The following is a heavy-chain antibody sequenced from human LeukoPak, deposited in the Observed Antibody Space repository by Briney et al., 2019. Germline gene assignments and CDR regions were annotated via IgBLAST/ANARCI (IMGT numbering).Heavy chain of an antibody. CDR3: ARVVYSSSWYPHY. J-gene: IGHJ4*02. Sequence: PSETLSLTCTVSGGSISSSNYYWGWIRRPPGKGLEWIGSINYSGSTYYNPSLKSRVTISVDTSKNQFSLRLSSVTAADTAVYYCARVVYSSSWYPHYWGQGTLVTVSS. V-gene: IGHV4-39*01. D-gene: IGHD6-13*01. CDR2: INYSGST. CDR1: GGSISSSNYY.